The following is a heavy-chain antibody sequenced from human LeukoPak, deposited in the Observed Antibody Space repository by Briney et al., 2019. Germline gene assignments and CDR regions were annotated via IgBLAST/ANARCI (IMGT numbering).Heavy chain of an antibody. CDR2: ISASGGST. V-gene: IGHV3-23*01. CDR1: GFTFSSYG. J-gene: IGHJ4*02. Sequence: GGSLRLSCAASGFTFSSYGLSWVRQAPGKGLEWVSAISASGGSTYYADSVKGRFTISRDNSKNPLYLQMNSLRAEDTAVYYCAKNMVRGVIMSSSFDYWGQGTLVTVSS. D-gene: IGHD3-10*01. CDR3: AKNMVRGVIMSSSFDY.